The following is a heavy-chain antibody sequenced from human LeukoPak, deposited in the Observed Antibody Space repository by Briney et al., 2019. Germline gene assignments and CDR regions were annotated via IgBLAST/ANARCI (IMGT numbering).Heavy chain of an antibody. V-gene: IGHV4-31*03. J-gene: IGHJ3*02. D-gene: IGHD1-14*01. CDR2: NYYSGST. CDR1: GGSISSGGYY. Sequence: SETLSLTCTVSGGSISSGGYYWSWIRQHPGKGLEWIGYNYYSGSTYYNPSLKSRVTISVDTSKNQFSLKLSSVTAADTAVYYCARDHNPYGDAFDIWGQGTMVTVSS. CDR3: ARDHNPYGDAFDI.